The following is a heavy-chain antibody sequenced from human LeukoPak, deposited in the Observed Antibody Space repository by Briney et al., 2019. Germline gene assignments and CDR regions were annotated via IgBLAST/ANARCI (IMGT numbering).Heavy chain of an antibody. CDR3: ASIKSLRFLEWDIDY. CDR1: GFTFSSYA. D-gene: IGHD3-3*01. V-gene: IGHV3-30-3*01. J-gene: IGHJ4*02. CDR2: ISYDGSNK. Sequence: GGSLRLSCAASGFTFSSYAMHWVRQAPGKGLEWVAVISYDGSNKYYADSVKGRFTISRDNSKNTLYLQMNSLRAEDTAVYYCASIKSLRFLEWDIDYWGQGTLVTVSS.